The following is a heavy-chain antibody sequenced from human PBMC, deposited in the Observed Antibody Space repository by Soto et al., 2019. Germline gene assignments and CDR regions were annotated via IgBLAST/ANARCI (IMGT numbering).Heavy chain of an antibody. J-gene: IGHJ4*02. CDR1: GFTFSSYA. Sequence: GGSLRLSCAASGFTFSSYAMHWVRQAPGKGLEWVAVISYDGSNKYYADSVKGRFTISRDNSKNTLYLQMNSLRAEDTAVYYCAREYSGSYYGFDYWGQGTLVTVSS. D-gene: IGHD1-26*01. CDR3: AREYSGSYYGFDY. CDR2: ISYDGSNK. V-gene: IGHV3-30-3*01.